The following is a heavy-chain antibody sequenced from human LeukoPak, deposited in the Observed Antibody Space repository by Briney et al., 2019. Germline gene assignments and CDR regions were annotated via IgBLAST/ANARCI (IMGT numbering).Heavy chain of an antibody. V-gene: IGHV3-15*01. J-gene: IGHJ3*02. D-gene: IGHD3-16*02. CDR2: IKPKHDGATT. Sequence: GGSLRLSCSASGFPFANTWMTWVRQAPGKGLEWVGRIKPKHDGATTDYAAPVKGRFTISRDDTKNTLFLQMTSLNAEDSGVYFCATVIFVYTAFDIWGQGTVVTVSS. CDR1: GFPFANTW. CDR3: ATVIFVYTAFDI.